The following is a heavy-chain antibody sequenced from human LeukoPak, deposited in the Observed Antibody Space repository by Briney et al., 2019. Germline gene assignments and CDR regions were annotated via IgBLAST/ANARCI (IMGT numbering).Heavy chain of an antibody. Sequence: ASVKVSCKASGYTFTGYYMHWARQASGQGLEWMGWINPNSGGTNYAQKFQGRVTMTRDTSISTAYMELSRLRSDDTAVYYCARGRITMVRGVNYWGQGTLVTVSS. V-gene: IGHV1-2*02. J-gene: IGHJ4*02. CDR2: INPNSGGT. D-gene: IGHD3-10*01. CDR1: GYTFTGYY. CDR3: ARGRITMVRGVNY.